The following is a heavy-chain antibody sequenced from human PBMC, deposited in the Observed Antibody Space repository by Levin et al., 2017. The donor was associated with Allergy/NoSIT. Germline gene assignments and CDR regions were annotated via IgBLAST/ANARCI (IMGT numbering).Heavy chain of an antibody. CDR2: ISYDGSNK. CDR1: GFTFSIYG. CDR3: AKGTDGDNYRGY. V-gene: IGHV3-30*18. Sequence: AGGSLRLSCAASGFTFSIYGMHWVRQAPGKGLEWVAVISYDGSNKYYVDSVKGRFTISRDNSKNTLYLQMNSLRAEDTAVYYCAKGTDGDNYRGYWGQGTLVTVSS. J-gene: IGHJ4*02. D-gene: IGHD5-24*01.